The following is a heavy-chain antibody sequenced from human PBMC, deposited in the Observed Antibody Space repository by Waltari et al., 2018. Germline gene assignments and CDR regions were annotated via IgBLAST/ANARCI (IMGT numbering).Heavy chain of an antibody. V-gene: IGHV4-34*02. J-gene: IGHJ4*02. D-gene: IGHD4-4*01. Sequence: QVQLQQWGAGLLKPSETLSLTCAVDGGSFSGYFWSCIRQPPGKGPEWIGEINNRGSTNDTPSLKSRASISVDQSDRVLSRKRSTLTAADTALYYWAGYYSNDIKRIFSATPPWGQGTLGTVST. CDR1: GGSFSGYF. CDR3: AGYYSNDIKRIFSATPP. CDR2: INNRGST.